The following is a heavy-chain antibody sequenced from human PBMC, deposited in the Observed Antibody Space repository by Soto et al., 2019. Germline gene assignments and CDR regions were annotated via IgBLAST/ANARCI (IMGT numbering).Heavy chain of an antibody. J-gene: IGHJ5*02. Sequence: SVKVSCKASGGTFSSYAISWVRQAPGQGLEWMGGIIPIFGTANYAQKFQGRVAITADESTSTAYMELSNLRSEDTAVYYCASSVPRGLTVNWFDPWGQGTLVTVS. CDR2: IIPIFGTA. CDR3: ASSVPRGLTVNWFDP. CDR1: GGTFSSYA. V-gene: IGHV1-69*13. D-gene: IGHD4-4*01.